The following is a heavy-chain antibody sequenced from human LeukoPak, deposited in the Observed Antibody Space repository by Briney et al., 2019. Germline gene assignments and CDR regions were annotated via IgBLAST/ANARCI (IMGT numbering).Heavy chain of an antibody. V-gene: IGHV4-4*02. CDR1: GGSISSSNW. Sequence: SGTLSLTCAVSGGSISSSNWWSWVRQPPGKGLEWIGEIYHSGSTNYNPSLKSRVTISVDKSKNQFSLKLSSVTAADTAVYYCARQTIVVVPAAGQLSGLFGPWGQGTLVTVSS. J-gene: IGHJ5*02. CDR2: IYHSGST. CDR3: ARQTIVVVPAAGQLSGLFGP. D-gene: IGHD2-2*01.